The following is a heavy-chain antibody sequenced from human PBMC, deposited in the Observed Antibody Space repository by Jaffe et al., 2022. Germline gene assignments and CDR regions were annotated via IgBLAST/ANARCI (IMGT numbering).Heavy chain of an antibody. CDR1: GFTVSSNY. CDR2: IYSGGST. D-gene: IGHD2-2*02. J-gene: IGHJ4*02. Sequence: EVQLVESGGGLVQPGGSLRLSCAASGFTVSSNYMSWVRQAPGKGLEWVSVIYSGGSTYYADSVKGRFTISRDNSKNTLYLQMNSLRAEDTAVYYCARDTPGHYFDYWGQGTLVTVSS. CDR3: ARDTPGHYFDY. V-gene: IGHV3-66*02.